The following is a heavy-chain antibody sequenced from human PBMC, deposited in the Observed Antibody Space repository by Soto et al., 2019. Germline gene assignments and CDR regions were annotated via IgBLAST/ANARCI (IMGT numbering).Heavy chain of an antibody. Sequence: PSQTLSLTCAISGDSVSSNSAAWNWIRQSPSRGLEWLGRTYYRSKWYNDYAVSVKSRITINPDTSKNQFSLQLNSVTPEDTAVYYCARGDCSSTSCYDGYYYYYMDVWVKGTTVTVSS. J-gene: IGHJ6*03. CDR3: ARGDCSSTSCYDGYYYYYMDV. CDR1: GDSVSSNSAA. D-gene: IGHD2-2*01. V-gene: IGHV6-1*01. CDR2: TYYRSKWYN.